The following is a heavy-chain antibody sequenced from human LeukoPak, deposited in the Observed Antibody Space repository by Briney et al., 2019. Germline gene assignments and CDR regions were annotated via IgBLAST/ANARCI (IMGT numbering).Heavy chain of an antibody. CDR1: GYTLTAYY. J-gene: IGHJ6*02. V-gene: IGHV1-2*02. D-gene: IGHD2-2*01. CDR3: ARAQRTISGMDV. Sequence: GASVKVSCTSPGYTLTAYYIHWVRQAPGQGLEWLGWMNPHSGGTNYAQNFRGRVTMTTDTSINTAYMELTELTPDDTALYYCARAQRTISGMDVWGQGTTVAVSS. CDR2: MNPHSGGT.